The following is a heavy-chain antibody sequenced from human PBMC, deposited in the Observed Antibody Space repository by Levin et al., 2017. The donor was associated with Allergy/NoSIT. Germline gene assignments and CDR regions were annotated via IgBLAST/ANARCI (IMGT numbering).Heavy chain of an antibody. CDR2: IDWDDDK. V-gene: IGHV2-70*01. CDR3: ARTRGIIAAYDY. CDR1: GFLRSTSGMC. D-gene: IGHD6-13*01. Sequence: SGPTLVKLTQTFTLTCTFSGFLRSTSGMCVSWIRQPPGKALEWLALIDWDDDKYYSTSLKTRLTISKDTSKNQVVLTMTNMDPVDTATYYCARTRGIIAAYDYWGQGTLVTVSS. J-gene: IGHJ4*02.